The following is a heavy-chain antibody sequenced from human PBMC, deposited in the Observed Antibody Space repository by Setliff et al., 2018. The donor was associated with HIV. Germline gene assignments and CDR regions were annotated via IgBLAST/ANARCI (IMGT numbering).Heavy chain of an antibody. CDR3: AKHFLLWSNAYHI. J-gene: IGHJ3*02. CDR2: IYTDDSNT. Sequence: GGSLRLSCAASGFTFSSFAMTWVRQAPGKGLEWVSIIYTDDSNTYYAESVKGRFTISRDNSKNTLYLQMNSLRAEDTAVYYCAKHFLLWSNAYHIWGQGTMVTVSS. D-gene: IGHD2-21*01. V-gene: IGHV3-23*03. CDR1: GFTFSSFA.